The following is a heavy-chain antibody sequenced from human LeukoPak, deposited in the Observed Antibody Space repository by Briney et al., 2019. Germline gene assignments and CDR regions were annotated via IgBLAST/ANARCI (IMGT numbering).Heavy chain of an antibody. CDR3: ARDSAGNDY. CDR1: GFTFSTYG. D-gene: IGHD6-13*01. Sequence: PGGSLRLSCEASGFTFSTYGMSWVRQAPGKGLEWVANIKQDGSEKYYVDSVKGRFTISRDNAKNSLYLQMNSLRAEDTAMYYCARDSAGNDYWGQGTLLTVSS. J-gene: IGHJ4*02. CDR2: IKQDGSEK. V-gene: IGHV3-7*01.